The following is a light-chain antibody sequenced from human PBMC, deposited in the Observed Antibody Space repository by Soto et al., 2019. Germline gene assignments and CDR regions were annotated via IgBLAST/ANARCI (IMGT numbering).Light chain of an antibody. CDR2: EVS. V-gene: IGLV2-23*02. CDR1: SSDVGSYNL. J-gene: IGLJ1*01. CDR3: CSYAGSSTDV. Sequence: QSALTQPASVSGSPGQSITLSCTGTSSDVGSYNLVSWYQQHTGKAPKLMIYEVSKRPSGVSNRFSGSKSGNTASLTISGLQAEDEADYYCCSYAGSSTDVFGTGTKLTVL.